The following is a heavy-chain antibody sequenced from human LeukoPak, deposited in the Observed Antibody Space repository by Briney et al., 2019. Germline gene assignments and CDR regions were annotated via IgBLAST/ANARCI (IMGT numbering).Heavy chain of an antibody. CDR2: ISHSGST. V-gene: IGHV4-59*08. CDR3: ARHYSTDPFDY. J-gene: IGHJ4*02. Sequence: PSETLSLTCTVSGASISSYYWSWIRQPPGKGLEWVACISHSGSTNYSPSLKTRLTASVDTSKSQISLELSSVTAADTATYYCARHYSTDPFDYWGQGTPVTVSS. D-gene: IGHD4-11*01. CDR1: GASISSYY.